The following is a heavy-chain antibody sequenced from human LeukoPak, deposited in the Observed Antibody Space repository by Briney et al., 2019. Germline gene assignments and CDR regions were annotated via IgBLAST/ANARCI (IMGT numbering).Heavy chain of an antibody. Sequence: GGSLRLSCAASGFTFSSYGMHWVRQAPGKGLEWVSFIRYDGSNKYYADSVKGRFTISRDNSKNTLYLQMNSLRAEDTAVYYCAKEGREGQRSGPRYCSSTSCYGDAFDIWGQGTMVTVSS. J-gene: IGHJ3*02. CDR1: GFTFSSYG. V-gene: IGHV3-30*02. CDR2: IRYDGSNK. CDR3: AKEGREGQRSGPRYCSSTSCYGDAFDI. D-gene: IGHD2-2*01.